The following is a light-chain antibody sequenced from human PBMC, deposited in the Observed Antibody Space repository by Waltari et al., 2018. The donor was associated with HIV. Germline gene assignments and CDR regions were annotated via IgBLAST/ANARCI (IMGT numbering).Light chain of an antibody. CDR3: AAWGNSLSLL. Sequence: QSVLTQPPSASGTPGQRVTISCSGSSSNIGSIHVYWYQQLPGTAPKPLLYRNTQRPSGVPDRFSGSKSGTSASLAISGLRSEDEADYYCAAWGNSLSLLFGGGTKLTVL. CDR1: SSNIGSIH. V-gene: IGLV1-47*01. CDR2: RNT. J-gene: IGLJ2*01.